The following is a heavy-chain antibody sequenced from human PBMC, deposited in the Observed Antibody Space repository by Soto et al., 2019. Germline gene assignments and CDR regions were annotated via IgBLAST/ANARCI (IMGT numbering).Heavy chain of an antibody. D-gene: IGHD3-22*01. CDR1: GFTFSSYA. Sequence: EVQLLESGGGLVQPGGSLRLSCAASGFTFSSYAISWVRQAPGKGREWVSAISGSGGSTYYADSVKGRFTISRDNSKNTLYLQMNSLRAEDTAVYYCAKLGIVVVIAYYFDYWGQGTLVIVSS. CDR2: ISGSGGST. V-gene: IGHV3-23*01. J-gene: IGHJ4*02. CDR3: AKLGIVVVIAYYFDY.